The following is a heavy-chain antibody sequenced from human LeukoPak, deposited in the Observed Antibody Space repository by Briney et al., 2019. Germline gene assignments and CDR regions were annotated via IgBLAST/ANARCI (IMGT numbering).Heavy chain of an antibody. CDR2: IYHSGST. Sequence: SETLSLTCAVYGGSFSGYYWSWIRQPPGKGLEWIGEIYHSGSTNYNPSLKSRVTISVDKSKNQFSLKLSSVTAADTAVYYCARVELRRSAFDIWGQGTMVTVSS. CDR1: GGSFSGYY. CDR3: ARVELRRSAFDI. V-gene: IGHV4-34*01. J-gene: IGHJ3*02. D-gene: IGHD1-7*01.